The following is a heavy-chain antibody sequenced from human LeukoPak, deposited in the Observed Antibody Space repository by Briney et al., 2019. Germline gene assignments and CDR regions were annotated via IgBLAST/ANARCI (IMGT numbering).Heavy chain of an antibody. CDR1: GFTFSSYW. CDR2: IKKDGSIK. V-gene: IGHV3-7*01. D-gene: IGHD3-16*02. Sequence: GSLRLSCAASGFTFSSYWMTWVRQAPGKGLEWVANIKKDGSIKAHVDSVKGRFTISRDNAKNSLYLQMNSLRAEDTAVYYCASDRRDYVWGSYRDWGQGTLVTVSS. J-gene: IGHJ4*02. CDR3: ASDRRDYVWGSYRD.